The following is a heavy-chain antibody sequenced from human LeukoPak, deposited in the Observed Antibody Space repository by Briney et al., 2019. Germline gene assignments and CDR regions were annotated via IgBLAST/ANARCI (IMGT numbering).Heavy chain of an antibody. J-gene: IGHJ4*02. CDR2: ISYDGSNK. CDR3: ARDSQDYGPTFDY. CDR1: GFTFSSYA. Sequence: GGSLRLSCAASGFTFSSYAMHWVRQAPGKGLEWVAVISYDGSNKYYADSVKGRFTISRDNSKNTLYLQMNSLRDEDTAVYYCARDSQDYGPTFDYWGQGTLVTVSS. V-gene: IGHV3-30-3*01. D-gene: IGHD4-17*01.